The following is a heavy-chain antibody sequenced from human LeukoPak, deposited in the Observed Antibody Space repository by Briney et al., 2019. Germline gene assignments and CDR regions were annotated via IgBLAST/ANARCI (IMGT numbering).Heavy chain of an antibody. CDR1: GGTFISYA. Sequence: ASVKVSCKASGGTFISYAISWVRQAPGQGLEWMGGIIPIFGTANYAQKFQGRVTITADESTSTAYMELSSLRSEDTAVYYCARVMGYYDSSGYYNWFDPWGQGTLVTVSS. CDR3: ARVMGYYDSSGYYNWFDP. CDR2: IIPIFGTA. D-gene: IGHD3-22*01. J-gene: IGHJ5*02. V-gene: IGHV1-69*13.